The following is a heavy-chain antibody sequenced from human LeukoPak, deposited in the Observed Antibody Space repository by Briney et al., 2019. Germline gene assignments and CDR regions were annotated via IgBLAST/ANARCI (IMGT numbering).Heavy chain of an antibody. V-gene: IGHV3-23*01. Sequence: PGGSLRLSCAASGFTFSSYAMSWVRQAPGKGLEWASGISVSGGSTYYADSVNGRFTISRDNSKNTLYLQMNSLRAEDTALYYCAKEQYSSGWSLGAFDIWGQGTMVTVSS. J-gene: IGHJ3*02. CDR1: GFTFSSYA. CDR3: AKEQYSSGWSLGAFDI. D-gene: IGHD6-19*01. CDR2: ISVSGGST.